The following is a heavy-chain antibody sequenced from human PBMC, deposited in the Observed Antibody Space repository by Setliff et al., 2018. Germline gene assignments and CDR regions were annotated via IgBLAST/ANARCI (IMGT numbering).Heavy chain of an antibody. Sequence: GASVQVSCKASGYTFTLYYLHWVRQAPGQGLEWMGRINANSGGTNYAQKFQGRVTMTRDTSISTAYMDLSRLRSDDTAVYYCARDRVWGTLDAFDIWGQGTMVTVSS. CDR1: GYTFTLYY. CDR2: INANSGGT. V-gene: IGHV1-2*06. J-gene: IGHJ3*02. CDR3: ARDRVWGTLDAFDI. D-gene: IGHD3-16*01.